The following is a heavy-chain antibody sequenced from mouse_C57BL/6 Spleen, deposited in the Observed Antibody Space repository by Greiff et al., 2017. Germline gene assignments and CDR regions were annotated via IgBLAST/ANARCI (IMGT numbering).Heavy chain of an antibody. CDR3: ARVNFSWFAY. CDR2: IYPGGGYT. CDR1: GYTFTNYW. V-gene: IGHV1-63*01. J-gene: IGHJ3*01. Sequence: VQLQESGAELVRPGTSVKMSCKASGYTFTNYWIGWAKQRPGHGLEWIGDIYPGGGYTNYNEHFKGKATLTTDKSSSTANMQFSSLPSADSAIYYCARVNFSWFAYWGQGTLVTVSA. D-gene: IGHD1-3*01.